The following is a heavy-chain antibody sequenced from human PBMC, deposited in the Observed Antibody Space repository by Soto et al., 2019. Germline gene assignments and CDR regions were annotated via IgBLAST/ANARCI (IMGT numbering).Heavy chain of an antibody. J-gene: IGHJ4*02. CDR1: GFTIADYG. D-gene: IGHD6-19*01. CDR2: INWNGGST. V-gene: IGHV3-20*01. CDR3: ARVSGYSSGWYFDY. Sequence: GGSLRLSCAASGFTIADYGMSWVRQAPGKGLEWVSGINWNGGSTGYADSVKGRFTISRDNAKNSLYLQMNSLRAEDTALYHCARVSGYSSGWYFDYWGQGTLVTVSS.